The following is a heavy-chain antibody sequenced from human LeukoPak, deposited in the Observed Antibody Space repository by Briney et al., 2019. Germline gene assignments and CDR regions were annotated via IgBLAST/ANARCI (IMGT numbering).Heavy chain of an antibody. V-gene: IGHV3-23*01. Sequence: PGGSLRLSCAASGFTFSSYAMSWVRQAPGKGLEWVSAISGSGGSTYYADSVKGRFTISRDNSKNTLYLQMNSLRAEDTAVYYCAKDGRYSGRAYYFDYWGQGTLVTVSS. CDR1: GFTFSSYA. CDR3: AKDGRYSGRAYYFDY. J-gene: IGHJ4*02. D-gene: IGHD2-21*01. CDR2: ISGSGGST.